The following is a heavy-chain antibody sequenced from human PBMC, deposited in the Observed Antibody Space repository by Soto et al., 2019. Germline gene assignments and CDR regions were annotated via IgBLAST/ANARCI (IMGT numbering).Heavy chain of an antibody. CDR2: INAGNGNT. CDR1: GYTFTGYA. Sequence: ASVKVSCKASGYTFTGYAMHWGRQAPGQRLEWMGWINAGNGNTKYSQKFQGRVTITRDTSASTAYMELSSLRSEDTAVYYCARVVAVSADFDLWGQGTVVNVSS. V-gene: IGHV1-3*01. D-gene: IGHD6-19*01. J-gene: IGHJ4*02. CDR3: ARVVAVSADFDL.